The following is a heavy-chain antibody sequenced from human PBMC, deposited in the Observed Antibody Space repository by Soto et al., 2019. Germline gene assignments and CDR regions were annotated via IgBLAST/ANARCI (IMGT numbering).Heavy chain of an antibody. CDR2: IYYSGST. Sequence: SETLSLTCTVSGGSISSGGYYWSWIRQHPGKGLEWIGYIYYSGSTYYNPSLKSRVTISVDTSKNQFSLKLSSVTGADTAVYYCARESSSWYNAFDIWGQGTMVTVSS. V-gene: IGHV4-31*03. J-gene: IGHJ3*02. D-gene: IGHD6-13*01. CDR3: ARESSSWYNAFDI. CDR1: GGSISSGGYY.